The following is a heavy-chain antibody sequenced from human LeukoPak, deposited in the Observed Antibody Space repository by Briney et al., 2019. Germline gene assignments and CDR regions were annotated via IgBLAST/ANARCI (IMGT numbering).Heavy chain of an antibody. Sequence: KPSETLSLTCAVSGYSISSGYYWGWIRQPPGKGLEWIGSIYHSGSTYYNPSLKSRVTISVDTSKNQFSLKLSSVTAADTAAYYCARDHCSSTSCLNWFDPWGQGTLVTVSS. CDR3: ARDHCSSTSCLNWFDP. CDR1: GYSISSGYY. J-gene: IGHJ5*02. CDR2: IYHSGST. V-gene: IGHV4-38-2*02. D-gene: IGHD2-2*01.